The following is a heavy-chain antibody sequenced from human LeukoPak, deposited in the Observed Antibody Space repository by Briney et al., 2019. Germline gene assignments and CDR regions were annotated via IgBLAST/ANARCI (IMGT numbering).Heavy chain of an antibody. CDR2: ISYDGSNK. J-gene: IGHJ4*02. CDR3: ARAAQGYCSSTSCYMGDY. V-gene: IGHV3-30-3*01. D-gene: IGHD2-2*02. CDR1: GFTFSGYA. Sequence: GGSLRLSCAASGFTFSGYAMHWVRQAPGKGLEWVAVISYDGSNKYYADSVKGRFTISRDNSKNTLYLQMNSLRAEDTAVYYCARAAQGYCSSTSCYMGDYWGQGTLVTVSS.